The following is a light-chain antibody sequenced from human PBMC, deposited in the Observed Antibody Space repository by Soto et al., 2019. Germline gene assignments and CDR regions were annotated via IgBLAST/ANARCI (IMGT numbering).Light chain of an antibody. CDR1: QGISSF. V-gene: IGKV1-9*01. CDR3: QQLSSYPLT. Sequence: DIQLTQSPSFLSASVGDRVTITCRASQGISSFLAWYQQKPGKAPKLLIYAASTLQSGVPSRFSGSGSGTEFTLTVSSLQPEDFATYFCQQLSSYPLTFGGGTKVEI. J-gene: IGKJ4*01. CDR2: AAS.